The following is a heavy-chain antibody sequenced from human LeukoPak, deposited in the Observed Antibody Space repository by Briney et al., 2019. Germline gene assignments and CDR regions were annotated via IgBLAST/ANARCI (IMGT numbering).Heavy chain of an antibody. J-gene: IGHJ4*02. CDR2: ISYDGSNK. V-gene: IGHV3-30*18. D-gene: IGHD3-9*01. CDR1: GFTFSSYG. CDR3: AQDDWLQDY. Sequence: GGSLRLSCAASGFTFSSYGMHWVRQAPGKGLEWVAVISYDGSNKYYADSVKGRFTISRDNSKNTLYLQMNSLRAEDTAVYYCAQDDWLQDYWGQGTLVTVSS.